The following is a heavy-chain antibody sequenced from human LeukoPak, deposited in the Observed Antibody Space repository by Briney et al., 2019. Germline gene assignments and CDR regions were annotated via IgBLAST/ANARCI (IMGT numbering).Heavy chain of an antibody. CDR1: GFTFSNYG. CDR2: ISGSAATI. D-gene: IGHD4-17*01. Sequence: GGSLRLSCAASGFTFSNYGMTWVRQAPGKGLEWVSSISGSAATISYADSVKGRFTISRDNSKNTLSLQMNSLRAEDTAVYYCAKAFPTTVTTDDYWGQGTLVTVSS. V-gene: IGHV3-23*01. CDR3: AKAFPTTVTTDDY. J-gene: IGHJ4*02.